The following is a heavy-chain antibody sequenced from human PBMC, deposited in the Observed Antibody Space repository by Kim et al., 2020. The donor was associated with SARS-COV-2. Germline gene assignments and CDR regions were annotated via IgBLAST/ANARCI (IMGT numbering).Heavy chain of an antibody. V-gene: IGHV3-30*04. CDR1: GFTFSSYA. D-gene: IGHD3-10*01. J-gene: IGHJ5*02. CDR3: ARGGFRRNYYGSGSYGGWFDP. Sequence: GGSLRLSCAASGFTFSSYAMHWVRQAPGKGLEWVAVISYDGSNKYYADSVKGRFTISRDNSKNTLYLQMNSLRAEDTAVYYCARGGFRRNYYGSGSYGGWFDPWGQGTLVTVSS. CDR2: ISYDGSNK.